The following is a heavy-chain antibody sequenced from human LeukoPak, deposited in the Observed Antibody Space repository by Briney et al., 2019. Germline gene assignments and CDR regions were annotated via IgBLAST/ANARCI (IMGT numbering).Heavy chain of an antibody. CDR1: GRSLSSPY. J-gene: IGHJ4*02. Sequence: SASLSLTCTLSGRSLSSPYCSWIRHPPRKGTQWIGYIQYSGRTNWNPSLKSRVIISVDTSKNQFSLKRSSVTAADTAVYYCGRVKSAIGAYYYDGSGYYYLDYWGQGTLVTVSS. D-gene: IGHD3-22*01. V-gene: IGHV4-59*07. CDR3: GRVKSAIGAYYYDGSGYYYLDY. CDR2: IQYSGRT.